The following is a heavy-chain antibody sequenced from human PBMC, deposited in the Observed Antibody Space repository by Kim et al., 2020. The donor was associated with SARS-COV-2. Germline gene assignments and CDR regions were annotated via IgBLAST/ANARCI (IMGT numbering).Heavy chain of an antibody. CDR3: ARQDIVVVPAAPGRPLANFDP. V-gene: IGHV1-8*01. D-gene: IGHD2-2*01. Sequence: ASVKVSCKASGYTFTSYDINWVRQATGQGLEWMGWMNPNSGNTGYAQKFQGRVTMTRNTSISTAYMELSSLRSEDTAVYYCARQDIVVVPAAPGRPLANFDPWGQGTLVTVSS. CDR1: GYTFTSYD. CDR2: MNPNSGNT. J-gene: IGHJ5*02.